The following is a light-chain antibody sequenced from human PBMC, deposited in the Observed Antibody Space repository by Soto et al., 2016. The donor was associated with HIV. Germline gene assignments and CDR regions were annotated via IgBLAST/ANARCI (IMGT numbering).Light chain of an antibody. CDR2: KAS. V-gene: IGKV1-5*03. J-gene: IGKJ2*01. CDR1: HSISNW. Sequence: DIQMTQSPSALSAYVGDRVTITCRASHSISNWLAWYQQKPGKAPKLLIYKASTLESGVPSGFSGSGSGTEFTLTISSLQPEDSASYFCLQDYDRPYTFGQGTKLEIK. CDR3: LQDYDRPYT.